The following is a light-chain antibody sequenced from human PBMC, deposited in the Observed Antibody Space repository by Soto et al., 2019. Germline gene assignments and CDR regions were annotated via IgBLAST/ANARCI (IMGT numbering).Light chain of an antibody. V-gene: IGKV1-5*03. CDR1: QSISSW. CDR2: KAS. J-gene: IGKJ1*01. CDR3: QQYNSYWT. Sequence: DIQMTQSPSTLSASVGDRVTITCRASQSISSWLAWYQQKPGKAPKLLIYKASRLESGVPSRFGGRGSGTEFHLISSSLEPDDFSTYLCQQYNSYWTFGQRTKLEMK.